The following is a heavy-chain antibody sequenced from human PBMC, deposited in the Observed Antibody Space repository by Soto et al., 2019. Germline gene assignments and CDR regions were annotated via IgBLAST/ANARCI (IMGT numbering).Heavy chain of an antibody. CDR3: AKDLGYGYSYGYQSYYYGMDV. V-gene: IGHV3-23*01. CDR1: GFTFSACA. CDR2: ISGSGDET. Sequence: PGGSLRLSCAVSGFTFSACAMSWVRQAPGKGLEWVSAISGSGDETFHAHSVKGRFTTSRDNSKNTLYLQMNSLKTEDTAVYYCAKDLGYGYSYGYQSYYYGMDVWGQGTTVTVSS. D-gene: IGHD5-18*01. J-gene: IGHJ6*02.